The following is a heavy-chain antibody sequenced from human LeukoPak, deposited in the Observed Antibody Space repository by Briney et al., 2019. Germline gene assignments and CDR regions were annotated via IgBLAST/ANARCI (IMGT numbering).Heavy chain of an antibody. CDR1: GFTFSSYA. Sequence: GGSLRLSCAASGFTFSSYAMSWVRQAPGKGLERVSAISGSGGSTYYADSVKGRFTISRDNSKNTLYLQMNSLRAEDTAVYYCAKDPVVPAAMSHNWFDPWGQGTLVTVSS. J-gene: IGHJ5*02. CDR2: ISGSGGST. D-gene: IGHD2-2*01. CDR3: AKDPVVPAAMSHNWFDP. V-gene: IGHV3-23*01.